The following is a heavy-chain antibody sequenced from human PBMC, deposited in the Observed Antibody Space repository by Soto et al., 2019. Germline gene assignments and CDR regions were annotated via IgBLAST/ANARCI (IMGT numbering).Heavy chain of an antibody. D-gene: IGHD2-21*02. V-gene: IGHV3-30*18. Sequence: QVQLVESGGGVVQPGRSLRLSCAASGFTFSSYGMHWVRQAPGKGLEWVAVISYDGSNKYYADSVKGRFTISRDNSKNPLYLQMNSLRAEDTAVYYCANDHRLWYFDLWGRGTLVTVSS. CDR3: ANDHRLWYFDL. CDR2: ISYDGSNK. J-gene: IGHJ2*01. CDR1: GFTFSSYG.